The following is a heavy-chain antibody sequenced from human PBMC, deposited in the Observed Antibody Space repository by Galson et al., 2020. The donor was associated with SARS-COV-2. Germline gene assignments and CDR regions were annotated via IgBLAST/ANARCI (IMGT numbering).Heavy chain of an antibody. J-gene: IGHJ4*02. V-gene: IGHV2-5*02. CDR2: IYWDDDK. CDR3: AHRLGIAAGPYFDY. D-gene: IGHD6-25*01. CDR1: GFSLSTSGVG. Sequence: SGPTLVKPTQTLTLTCTFSGFSLSTSGVGVGWIRQPPGKALEWLALIYWDDDKRYSPSLKSRLTITKDTSKNQVVLTMTNMDPVDTATYYCAHRLGIAAGPYFDYWGQGTLVTVSS.